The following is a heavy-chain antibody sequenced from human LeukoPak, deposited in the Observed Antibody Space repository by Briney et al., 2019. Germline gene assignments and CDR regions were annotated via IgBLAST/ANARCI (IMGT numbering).Heavy chain of an antibody. CDR2: INPNSGGT. V-gene: IGHV1-2*02. J-gene: IGHJ6*03. D-gene: IGHD2-21*02. Sequence: GASVKVSCKASGYTFTGYYMHWVRQAPGQGLEWMGWINPNSGGTNYAQKFQGRVTMTRDTSISTAYMELSRLRSDDTAVYYCARDPPEHIVVVTASGYMDVWGKGTTVTVSS. CDR3: ARDPPEHIVVVTASGYMDV. CDR1: GYTFTGYY.